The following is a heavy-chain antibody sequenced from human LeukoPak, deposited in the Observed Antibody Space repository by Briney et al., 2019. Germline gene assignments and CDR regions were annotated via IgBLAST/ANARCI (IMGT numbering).Heavy chain of an antibody. CDR2: IWYDGSNK. CDR1: GFTFSSYG. CDR3: AKGEDYDILTGYSYFDY. V-gene: IGHV3-33*06. D-gene: IGHD3-9*01. Sequence: GGSLRLSCAASGFTFSSYGMHWVRQAPGKGLEWVAVIWYDGSNKYYADSVKGRFTISRDNSKNTLYLQMNSLRAEDTAVYYCAKGEDYDILTGYSYFDYWGQGTLVTVFS. J-gene: IGHJ4*02.